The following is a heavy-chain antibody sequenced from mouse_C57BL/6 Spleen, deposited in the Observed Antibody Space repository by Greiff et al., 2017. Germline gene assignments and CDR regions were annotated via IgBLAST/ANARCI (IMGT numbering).Heavy chain of an antibody. CDR1: GYSITSGYD. J-gene: IGHJ1*03. CDR3: ARGLGGGYFDV. D-gene: IGHD4-1*01. Sequence: EVKLMESGPGMVKPSQSLSLSCTVTGYSITSGYDWHWIRHFPGNKLEWMGYISYSGSTNYNPTLKSPTSITHDTSKNHFFLKLNSVTTDDTATYYCARGLGGGYFDVWGTGTTVTVSS. CDR2: ISYSGST. V-gene: IGHV3-1*01.